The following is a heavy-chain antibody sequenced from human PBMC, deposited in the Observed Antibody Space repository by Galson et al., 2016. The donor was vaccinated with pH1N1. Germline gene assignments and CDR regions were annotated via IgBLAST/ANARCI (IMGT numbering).Heavy chain of an antibody. Sequence: QSGAEVKKPGESVKISCKGSGYSFSTSWIGWVRQMPGKGLEWMGIIYPRDSDTHYSPSFHGHVTISADNSISTAYLQWSSLQAADTAMFLCARLAGRGYKPRYFDLWGRGTLVSVSS. D-gene: IGHD5-24*01. J-gene: IGHJ2*01. V-gene: IGHV5-51*01. CDR2: IYPRDSDT. CDR1: GYSFSTSW. CDR3: ARLAGRGYKPRYFDL.